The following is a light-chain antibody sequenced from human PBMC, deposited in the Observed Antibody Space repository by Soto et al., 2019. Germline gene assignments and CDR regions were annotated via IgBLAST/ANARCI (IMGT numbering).Light chain of an antibody. V-gene: IGKV3-20*01. Sequence: EIVLTQSPGTLSLSQGERATLSCRVSQSVSSSYLAWYQQKPGQAPRLLIYGASSRATGIPDRFRGSASGTDFTLTISRLEPEDFAVYYGQQYGSSPRTFGQETKVYIK. CDR3: QQYGSSPRT. CDR1: QSVSSSY. CDR2: GAS. J-gene: IGKJ1*01.